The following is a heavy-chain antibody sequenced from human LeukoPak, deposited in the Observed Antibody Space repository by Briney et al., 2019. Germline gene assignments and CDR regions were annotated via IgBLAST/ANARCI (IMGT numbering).Heavy chain of an antibody. D-gene: IGHD6-6*01. Sequence: PGGSLRLSCAVSGFTFRTYWMHWVRQVPGEGLVWVSRINEDGSITNYADSVKGRFSTSRDNAKNTLYLQMNSLKTEDTAVYYCTTETHSSSSGFDYWGQGTLVTVSS. V-gene: IGHV3-74*01. J-gene: IGHJ4*02. CDR1: GFTFRTYW. CDR2: INEDGSIT. CDR3: TTETHSSSSGFDY.